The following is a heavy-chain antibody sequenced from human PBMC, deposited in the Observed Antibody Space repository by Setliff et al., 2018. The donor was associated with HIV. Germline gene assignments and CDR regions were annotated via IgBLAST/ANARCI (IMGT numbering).Heavy chain of an antibody. D-gene: IGHD1-26*01. V-gene: IGHV1-2*02. J-gene: IGHJ5*02. CDR1: GYSFSGYY. CDR3: AVASIVSTARWNH. CDR2: INPNSGAT. Sequence: ASVKVSCKASGYSFSGYYLHWVRRAPGQGLEWMGWINPNSGATNYAQNFQGRVTMTRDTSISTAYMGLSSLTSDDTAVYYCAVASIVSTARWNHWGRGTLVTV.